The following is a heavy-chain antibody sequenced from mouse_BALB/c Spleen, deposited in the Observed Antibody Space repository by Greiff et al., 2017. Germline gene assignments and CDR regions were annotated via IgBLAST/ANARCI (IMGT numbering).Heavy chain of an antibody. J-gene: IGHJ4*01. V-gene: IGHV2-9*02. CDR2: IWAGGST. Sequence: VKLMESGPGLVAPSQSLSITCTVSGFSLTSYGVHWVRQPPGKGLEWLGVIWAGGSTNYNSALMSRLSISKDNSKSQVFLKMNSLQTDDTAMYYCARVGNYGVYYAMDYWGQGTSVTVSS. D-gene: IGHD2-1*01. CDR1: GFSLTSYG. CDR3: ARVGNYGVYYAMDY.